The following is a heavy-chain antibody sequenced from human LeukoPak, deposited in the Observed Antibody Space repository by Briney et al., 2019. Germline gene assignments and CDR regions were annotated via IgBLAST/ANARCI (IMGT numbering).Heavy chain of an antibody. V-gene: IGHV1-18*01. Sequence: ASVKVSCKASGGTFSSYAISWVRQAPGQGLEWMGWISAYNGNTNYAQKLQGRVTMTTDTSTSTAYMELRSLRSDDTAVYYRARRFWSGHNDYWGQGTLVTVSS. D-gene: IGHD3-3*01. CDR1: GGTFSSYA. J-gene: IGHJ4*02. CDR2: ISAYNGNT. CDR3: ARRFWSGHNDY.